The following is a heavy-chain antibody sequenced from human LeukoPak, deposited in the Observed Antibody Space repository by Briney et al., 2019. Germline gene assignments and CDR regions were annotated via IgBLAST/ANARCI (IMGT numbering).Heavy chain of an antibody. CDR1: GFSLSTSGMC. J-gene: IGHJ4*02. CDR3: ARTTSAIAAANRPFDY. D-gene: IGHD6-13*01. Sequence: SGPTLVNPTQTLILTCTFSGFSLSTSGMCVSWIRQPPGKALEWLARIDWDDDKYYSTSLKTRLTISKDTSKNQVVLTMTNMDPVDTATYYCARTTSAIAAANRPFDYWGQGTLVTVSS. V-gene: IGHV2-70*11. CDR2: IDWDDDK.